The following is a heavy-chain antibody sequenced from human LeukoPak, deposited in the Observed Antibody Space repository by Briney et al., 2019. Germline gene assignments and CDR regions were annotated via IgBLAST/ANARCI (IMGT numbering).Heavy chain of an antibody. V-gene: IGHV3-23*01. Sequence: GGSLRLSCAASGFTFSSYAMSWVRQAPGKGLEWVSAISGSGGSTYYADSVKGRFTISRDNSKNTLYLQMNSLRAEDTAVYYCAKAVRFADYYYMDVWGKGTTVTVSS. D-gene: IGHD3-3*01. J-gene: IGHJ6*03. CDR1: GFTFSSYA. CDR3: AKAVRFADYYYMDV. CDR2: ISGSGGST.